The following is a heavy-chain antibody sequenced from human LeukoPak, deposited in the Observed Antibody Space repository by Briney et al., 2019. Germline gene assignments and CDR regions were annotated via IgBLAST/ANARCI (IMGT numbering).Heavy chain of an antibody. D-gene: IGHD3-10*01. V-gene: IGHV3-23*01. J-gene: IGHJ4*02. CDR2: ISGSGGST. CDR1: GFTFSSYA. Sequence: GGSLRLSCAASGFTFSSYAMSWVRQAPGKGLEWVSAISGSGGSTYYADSVKGRFTISRDNSKNTLYLQMNSLRAEDTAMYYCARGRNMVRGVHYHFDYWGQGTLVTVSS. CDR3: ARGRNMVRGVHYHFDY.